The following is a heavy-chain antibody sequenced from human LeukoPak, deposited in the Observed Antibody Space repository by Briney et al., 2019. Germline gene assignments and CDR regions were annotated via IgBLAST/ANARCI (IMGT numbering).Heavy chain of an antibody. CDR2: ISAYNGNT. Sequence: ASVKVSCKASGCTFTSYGISWVRQAPGQGLEWMGWISAYNGNTNYAQKLQGRVTMTTDTSTSTAYMELRSLRSDDTAVYYCARVSGYYDSSGYYFDYWGQGTLVTVSS. CDR1: GCTFTSYG. J-gene: IGHJ4*02. CDR3: ARVSGYYDSSGYYFDY. V-gene: IGHV1-18*01. D-gene: IGHD3-22*01.